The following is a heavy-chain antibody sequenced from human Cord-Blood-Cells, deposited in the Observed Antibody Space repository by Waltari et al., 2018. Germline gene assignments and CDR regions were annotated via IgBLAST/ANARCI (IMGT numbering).Heavy chain of an antibody. V-gene: IGHV4-4*02. Sequence: QVQLQESGPGLVKPSGTLSLTCAVSGGSISSSNWWSWVRQPPGKGREWIGESYHSGSTNYNPSLKSLVTISVDKSKNQFSLELSSVTAADTAVYYCARGLTGTTDYWGQGTLVTVSS. CDR1: GGSISSSNW. J-gene: IGHJ4*02. CDR2: SYHSGST. CDR3: ARGLTGTTDY. D-gene: IGHD1-7*01.